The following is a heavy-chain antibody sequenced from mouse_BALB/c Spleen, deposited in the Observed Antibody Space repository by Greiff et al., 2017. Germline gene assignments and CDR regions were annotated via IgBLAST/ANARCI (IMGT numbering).Heavy chain of an antibody. V-gene: IGHV1S22*01. CDR2: IYPGSGST. D-gene: IGHD4-1*01. Sequence: LQQPGSELVRPGASVKLSCKASGYTFTSYWMHWVKQRPGQGLEWIGNIYPGSGSTNYDEKFKSKATLTVDTSSSTAYMQLSSLTSEDSAVYYCTSAGFDDWGQGTTLTVSS. CDR1: GYTFTSYW. J-gene: IGHJ2*01. CDR3: TSAGFDD.